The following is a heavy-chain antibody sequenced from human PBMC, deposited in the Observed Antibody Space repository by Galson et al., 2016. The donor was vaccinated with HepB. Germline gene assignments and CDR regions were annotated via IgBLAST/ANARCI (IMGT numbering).Heavy chain of an antibody. V-gene: IGHV3-23*01. CDR2: INANGDFT. D-gene: IGHD6-19*01. Sequence: SLRLSCAASGFTYSAYGMNWVRQAPGKGLDWVSTINANGDFTKFADSVKGRFTISRDNSKNPLYLQMNSLRAEDAAVYYCAKISLVGYNSGWGGSFDIWGRGTMVTVSS. CDR3: AKISLVGYNSGWGGSFDI. CDR1: GFTYSAYG. J-gene: IGHJ3*02.